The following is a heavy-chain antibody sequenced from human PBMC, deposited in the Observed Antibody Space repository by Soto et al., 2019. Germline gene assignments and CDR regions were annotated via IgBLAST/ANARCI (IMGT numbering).Heavy chain of an antibody. Sequence: RLSCAASGFTVSSNYMSWVRQAPGKGLEWVSVIYSGGSTYYADSVKGRFTISRDNSKNTLYLQMNSLRAEDTAVYYCARAGGNLYYYYYGMDVWGQGTTVTVSS. V-gene: IGHV3-53*01. CDR1: GFTVSSNY. CDR2: IYSGGST. D-gene: IGHD3-16*01. J-gene: IGHJ6*02. CDR3: ARAGGNLYYYYYGMDV.